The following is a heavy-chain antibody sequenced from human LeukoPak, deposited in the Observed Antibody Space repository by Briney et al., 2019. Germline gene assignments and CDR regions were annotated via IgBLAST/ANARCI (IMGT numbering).Heavy chain of an antibody. V-gene: IGHV4-59*01. J-gene: IGHJ6*03. Sequence: SETLSLTCTVSAGSSSSYYWSWIRQPPGKGLEWIGYIYYSGSTDYNPTLQSRVTISVDTSKDQFSLKLSSVSAADTAVYYCARSGHSSGYYYMDVWGKGTTVTVSS. D-gene: IGHD6-19*01. CDR1: AGSSSSYY. CDR3: ARSGHSSGYYYMDV. CDR2: IYYSGST.